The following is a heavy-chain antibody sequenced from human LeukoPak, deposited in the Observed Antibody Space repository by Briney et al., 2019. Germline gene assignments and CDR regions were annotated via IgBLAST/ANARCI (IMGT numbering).Heavy chain of an antibody. CDR1: GGSISSGVYY. V-gene: IGHV4-31*03. CDR3: ARVTDYYDSSGIDY. J-gene: IGHJ4*02. CDR2: IYYSGTP. D-gene: IGHD3-22*01. Sequence: SETLSLTCTVAGGSISSGVYYSGWIRQHPGKGLGCIGYIYYSGTPYYNPSLKSRVTISVDTSKNQFSLKLSSVTAADTAVYYCARVTDYYDSSGIDYWGQGTLVTVSS.